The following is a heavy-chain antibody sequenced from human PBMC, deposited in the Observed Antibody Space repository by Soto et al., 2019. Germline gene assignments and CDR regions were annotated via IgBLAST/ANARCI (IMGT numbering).Heavy chain of an antibody. CDR1: GFTFSSYD. V-gene: IGHV3-13*01. CDR3: AKDRSPMIRGVNNNFDY. CDR2: IGTAGDT. Sequence: GSLRLSCAASGFTFSSYDMHWVRQATGKSLEWVSAIGTAGDTYYADSVKGRFTISRDNSKSTLYLQMNSLSHEDTAVYYCAKDRSPMIRGVNNNFDYWGQGTLVTVSS. D-gene: IGHD3-10*01. J-gene: IGHJ4*02.